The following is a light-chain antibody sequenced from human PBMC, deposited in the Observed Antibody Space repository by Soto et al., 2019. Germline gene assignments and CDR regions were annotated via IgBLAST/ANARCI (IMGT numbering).Light chain of an antibody. J-gene: IGKJ1*01. Sequence: ETTLTQSPATLSASPGERVTLSCRATQSVTYNLAWYQQKPGQAPRLLIYSASTRPAGVPARFSGRGSGTEFTLTITSLQSEDFAVYYCQQYNDWLWTFGQGTKVDIK. CDR2: SAS. V-gene: IGKV3-15*01. CDR3: QQYNDWLWT. CDR1: QSVTYN.